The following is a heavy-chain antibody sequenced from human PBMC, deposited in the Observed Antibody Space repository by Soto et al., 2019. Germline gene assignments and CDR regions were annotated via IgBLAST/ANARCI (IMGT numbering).Heavy chain of an antibody. CDR2: INAGNGNT. CDR3: ARVPSGSYHFDY. D-gene: IGHD1-26*01. V-gene: IGHV1-3*01. J-gene: IGHJ4*02. CDR1: GYTFTSCA. Sequence: GASVKVSCKASGYTFTSCAIHWVRQAPGQRLEWMGWINAGNGNTKYSQKFQGRVTITRDTSASTAYMELSSLRSEDTAVYYCARVPSGSYHFDYWGQGTLVTVSS.